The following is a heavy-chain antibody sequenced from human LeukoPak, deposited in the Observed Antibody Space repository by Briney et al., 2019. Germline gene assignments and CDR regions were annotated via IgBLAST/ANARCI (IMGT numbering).Heavy chain of an antibody. J-gene: IGHJ5*02. CDR3: VPMNDRPSWFDP. V-gene: IGHV1-46*01. D-gene: IGHD1-1*01. CDR1: GYTFTIYY. Sequence: GASVNVSCKASGYTFTIYYMHWVRQAPGQGLEWMGIINPSGGSTSYAQKFQGRVTMTRDTSTSTAYMELSSLRSEDTAVYYCVPMNDRPSWFDPWGQGTLVTVSS. CDR2: INPSGGST.